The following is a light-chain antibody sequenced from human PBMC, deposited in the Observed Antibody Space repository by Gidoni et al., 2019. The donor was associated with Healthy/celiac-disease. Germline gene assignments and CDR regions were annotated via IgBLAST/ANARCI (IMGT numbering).Light chain of an antibody. Sequence: EIVLTQSPATLSLSPGERATLSCRASQSVGSYLAWYQQKPGQAPRLLIYDASNRATGIPARFSGSGSGTDFTLTISSREPEDFAVYYCQQRSNWPRLTFGGGTKVEIK. CDR1: QSVGSY. V-gene: IGKV3-11*01. J-gene: IGKJ4*01. CDR2: DAS. CDR3: QQRSNWPRLT.